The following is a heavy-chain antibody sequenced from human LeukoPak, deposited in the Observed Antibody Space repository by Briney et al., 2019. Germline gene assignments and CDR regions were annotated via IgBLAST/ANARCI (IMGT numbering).Heavy chain of an antibody. Sequence: PSETLSLTCTVSGGSISSYYWSWIRQPPGKGLEWIGYIYYSGSTNYNPSLKSRVTISVDTSKNQFSLKLSSVTAADTAVYYCARGIGGRRGEYYYYYMDVWGKGTTVTVSS. J-gene: IGHJ6*03. CDR3: ARGIGGRRGEYYYYYMDV. CDR2: IYYSGST. D-gene: IGHD1-26*01. V-gene: IGHV4-59*01. CDR1: GGSISSYY.